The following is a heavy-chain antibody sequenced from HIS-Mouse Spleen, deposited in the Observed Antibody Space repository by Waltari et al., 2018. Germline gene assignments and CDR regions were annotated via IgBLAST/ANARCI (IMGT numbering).Heavy chain of an antibody. CDR2: IYSGGST. CDR1: GFPVSRHY. J-gene: IGHJ4*02. V-gene: IGHV3-66*01. D-gene: IGHD6-6*01. Sequence: EVQLVESGGGLVLPGGSLRLACAPSGFPVSRHYMRWVRQAPGKGLEWVSVIYSGGSTYYADSVKGRFTISRDNSKNTLYLQMNSLRAEDTAVYYCARKYSSSFDYWGQGTLVTVSS. CDR3: ARKYSSSFDY.